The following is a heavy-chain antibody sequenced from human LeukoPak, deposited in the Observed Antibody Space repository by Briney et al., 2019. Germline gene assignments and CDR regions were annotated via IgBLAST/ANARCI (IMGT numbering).Heavy chain of an antibody. V-gene: IGHV3-21*01. CDR2: ISRSSTYI. Sequence: NPGGSLRLSCAASGLTFSSYSMNWVRQARGKGLELVSSISRSSTYIYYADSVKGRFTISRDNAKNSLYLQMNSLRGEDTAVYYCARDVIVVVPAAIRYYYYGMDVWGQGATVTVSS. CDR1: GLTFSSYS. CDR3: ARDVIVVVPAAIRYYYYGMDV. D-gene: IGHD2-2*01. J-gene: IGHJ6*02.